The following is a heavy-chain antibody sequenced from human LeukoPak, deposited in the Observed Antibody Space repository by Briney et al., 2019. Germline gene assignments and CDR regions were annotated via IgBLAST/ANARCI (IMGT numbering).Heavy chain of an antibody. J-gene: IGHJ3*02. CDR3: ARLRGLGPSDAFDI. CDR2: VDYSGST. Sequence: SETLSLTCTVSGDSISITNYYWGWIRQPPGKGLEWIGSVDYSGSTYYNPSLKSRVTISVDTSKNQFSLKLSSVTAADTAVYYCARLRGLGPSDAFDIWGQGTMVTVSS. CDR1: GDSISITNYY. D-gene: IGHD2-15*01. V-gene: IGHV4-39*01.